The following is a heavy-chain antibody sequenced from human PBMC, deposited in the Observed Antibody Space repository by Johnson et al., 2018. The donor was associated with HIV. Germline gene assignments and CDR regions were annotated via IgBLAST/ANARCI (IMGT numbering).Heavy chain of an antibody. CDR3: AKVLSWNYLTAKSDDAFDI. CDR2: IRYDGSNK. J-gene: IGHJ3*02. D-gene: IGHD1-7*01. V-gene: IGHV3-30*02. Sequence: QMQLVESGGGVVQPGGSLRLSCAASGFSFSSYGMHWVRQAPGKGLEWVAFIRYDGSNKYYADSVKGRFTISRDNSKKTLYLQMNSLRAEDTAVYDCAKVLSWNYLTAKSDDAFDIWGQGTMVTVSS. CDR1: GFSFSSYG.